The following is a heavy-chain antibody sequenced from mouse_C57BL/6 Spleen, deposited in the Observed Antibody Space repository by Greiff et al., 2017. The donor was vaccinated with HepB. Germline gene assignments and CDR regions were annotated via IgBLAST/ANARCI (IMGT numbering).Heavy chain of an antibody. CDR1: GYAFTNYL. J-gene: IGHJ4*01. V-gene: IGHV1-54*01. CDR3: ARRTTNAMDY. CDR2: INPGSGGT. Sequence: VQLQQSGAELVRPGTSVKVSCKASGYAFTNYLIEWVKQRPGQGLEWIGVINPGSGGTNYNEKFKGKATQTADKSSSTAYMQLSSLTSEDSAVYFCARRTTNAMDYWGQGTSVTVSS.